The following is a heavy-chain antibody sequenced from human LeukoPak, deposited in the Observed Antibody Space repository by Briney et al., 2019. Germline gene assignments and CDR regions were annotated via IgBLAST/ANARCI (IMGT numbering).Heavy chain of an antibody. J-gene: IGHJ6*02. Sequence: GRSLRLSCAASRFPFRSYGMHWVRQAPGKGLEWVAGISSDGSNTYYADSVKGRFTISRDNPKNTLYLQMNSLRAEDTAVYYCARDQVAAAGHYYYGMDVWGQGTTVTVSS. V-gene: IGHV3-30*03. CDR1: RFPFRSYG. CDR2: ISSDGSNT. CDR3: ARDQVAAAGHYYYGMDV. D-gene: IGHD6-13*01.